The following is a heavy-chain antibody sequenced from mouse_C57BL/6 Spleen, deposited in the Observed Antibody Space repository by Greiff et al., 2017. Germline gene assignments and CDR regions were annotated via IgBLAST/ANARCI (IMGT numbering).Heavy chain of an antibody. CDR1: GFTFSDYG. D-gene: IGHD1-1*01. J-gene: IGHJ2*01. CDR3: ARRYYGSTLFDY. Sequence: EVKLVESGGGLVKPGGSLKLSCAASGFTFSDYGMHWVRQAPEKGLEWVAYISSGSSTIYYADTVKGRFTISRDNAKNPLFLQMTSLRSEDTAMYYCARRYYGSTLFDYWGQGTTLTVSS. V-gene: IGHV5-17*01. CDR2: ISSGSSTI.